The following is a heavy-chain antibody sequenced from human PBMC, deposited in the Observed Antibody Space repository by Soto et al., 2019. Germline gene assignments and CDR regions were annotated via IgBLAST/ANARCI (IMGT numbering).Heavy chain of an antibody. Sequence: TLSLTCAVSGGSISSGGYSWSWIRQPPGKGLEWIGYIYHSGSTYYNPSLKSRVTISVDRSKNQFSLKLSSVTAADTAVYYCARVGSSSGWFDPWGQGTLVTVSS. J-gene: IGHJ5*02. CDR1: GGSISSGGYS. V-gene: IGHV4-30-2*01. CDR2: IYHSGST. CDR3: ARVGSSSGWFDP. D-gene: IGHD6-6*01.